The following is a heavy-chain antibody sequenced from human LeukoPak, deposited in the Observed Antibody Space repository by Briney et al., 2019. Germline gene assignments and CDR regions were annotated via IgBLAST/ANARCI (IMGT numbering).Heavy chain of an antibody. D-gene: IGHD4-17*01. J-gene: IGHJ4*02. CDR1: GFTFSSYS. CDR3: ARDAGDFYYFDY. CDR2: ISSSSSYI. Sequence: GGSLRLSCAASGFTFSSYSMNWVRQAPGKGLEWVSSISSSSSYIYYADSVKGRFTISRDNAKNSLYLQMNSLRAEDTAVYYCARDAGDFYYFDYWGQGTPVTVSS. V-gene: IGHV3-21*01.